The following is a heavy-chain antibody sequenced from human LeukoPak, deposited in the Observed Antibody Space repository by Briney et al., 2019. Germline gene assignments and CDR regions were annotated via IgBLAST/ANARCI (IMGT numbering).Heavy chain of an antibody. V-gene: IGHV1-69*05. CDR1: GGTFSSYA. CDR3: ARDPYYDSSGYSYSHFDY. CDR2: IIPIFGTA. J-gene: IGHJ4*02. D-gene: IGHD3-22*01. Sequence: SVKVSCKASGGTFSSYAISWVRQAPGQGLEWMGRIIPIFGTANYAQKFQGRVTITTVESTSTAYMELSSLRSEDTAVYYCARDPYYDSSGYSYSHFDYWGQGTLVTVSS.